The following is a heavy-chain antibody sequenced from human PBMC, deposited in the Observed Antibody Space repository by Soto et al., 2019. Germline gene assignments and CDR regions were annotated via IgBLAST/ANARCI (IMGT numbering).Heavy chain of an antibody. CDR2: VSPYNGNR. D-gene: IGHD2-15*01. CDR1: GYTFTSYG. CDR3: ARRYVEPSSAAGFDY. Sequence: QVQLVQSGAEVKKPGASVKVSCKASGYTFTSYGISWVRQAPGRGLEWVGWVSPYNGNRNYAQKVQGRVTMTTDTSTSTAYMELWSLKSDDPAVYYCARRYVEPSSAAGFDYWGQVTQVTVYS. J-gene: IGHJ4*02. V-gene: IGHV1-18*01.